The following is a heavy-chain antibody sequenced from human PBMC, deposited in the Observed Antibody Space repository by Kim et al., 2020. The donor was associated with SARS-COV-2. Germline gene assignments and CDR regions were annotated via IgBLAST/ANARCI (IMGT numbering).Heavy chain of an antibody. Sequence: GGSLRLSFAASGFTFSSYGMHWVRQAPGKGLEWVAVISYDGSNKYYADSVKGRFTISRDNSKNTLYLQMNSLRAEDTAVYYCAKDGGYRAMGALVSADYWGQGTLVTVSS. CDR1: GFTFSSYG. D-gene: IGHD1-26*01. V-gene: IGHV3-30*18. CDR2: ISYDGSNK. CDR3: AKDGGYRAMGALVSADY. J-gene: IGHJ4*02.